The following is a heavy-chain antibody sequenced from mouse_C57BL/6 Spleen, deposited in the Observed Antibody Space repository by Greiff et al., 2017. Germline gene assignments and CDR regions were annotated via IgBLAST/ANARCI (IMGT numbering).Heavy chain of an antibody. V-gene: IGHV7-1*01. D-gene: IGHD1-1*01. CDR3: ARDVYGSAMDY. J-gene: IGHJ4*01. CDR2: SRNKANDYTT. CDR1: GFTFSDFY. Sequence: EVKLMESGGGLVQSGRSLRLSCATSGFTFSDFYMEWVRQAPGKGLEWIAASRNKANDYTTEYSASVKGRFIVSRDTSQSILYLQMNALRAEDTAIDYCARDVYGSAMDYWGQGTSVTVSS.